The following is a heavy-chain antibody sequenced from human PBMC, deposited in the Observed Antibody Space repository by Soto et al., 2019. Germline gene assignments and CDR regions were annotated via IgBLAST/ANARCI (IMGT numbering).Heavy chain of an antibody. J-gene: IGHJ4*02. CDR2: LQYNGIT. CDR3: AHRVDWSPYDS. Sequence: QQQLQESGPGLVKPSETLSLTCTVSGDPISSSGHFWVWIRQPPGKGLEWIGNLQYNGITNYNPSLESRVTISADTSKKHFSLKLNSVTAADTALYYCAHRVDWSPYDSWGQGTLVTVSS. D-gene: IGHD3-9*01. V-gene: IGHV4-39*02. CDR1: GDPISSSGHF.